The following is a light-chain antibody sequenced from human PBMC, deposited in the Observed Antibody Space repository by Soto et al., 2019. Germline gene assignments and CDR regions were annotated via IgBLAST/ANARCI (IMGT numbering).Light chain of an antibody. Sequence: EIVLTQSPGTLSLSPGERATLSCRASQSVSSNYLAWYQQKPGQAPRLLIYGASSRATGIPDRFSGSGSGTDFTLTSSRVEPEDFAVYYCQQHGSSPQTFGQGTKVEIK. V-gene: IGKV3-20*01. CDR3: QQHGSSPQT. CDR1: QSVSSNY. J-gene: IGKJ1*01. CDR2: GAS.